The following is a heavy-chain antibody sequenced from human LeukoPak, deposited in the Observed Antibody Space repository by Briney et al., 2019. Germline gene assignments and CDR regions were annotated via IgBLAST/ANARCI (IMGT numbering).Heavy chain of an antibody. CDR3: ARGSRYSETSGFYYFDY. CDR1: GFSFSTYA. CDR2: ISSGSTYI. D-gene: IGHD3-22*01. V-gene: IGHV3-21*01. J-gene: IGHJ4*02. Sequence: GGSLRLSCAASGFSFSTYAINWVRQAPGKGLEWVSSISSGSTYIYYADSVKGRFTISRDDAKNSLWLQMNSLRAEDTSVYHCARGSRYSETSGFYYFDYWGQGTLVTVSS.